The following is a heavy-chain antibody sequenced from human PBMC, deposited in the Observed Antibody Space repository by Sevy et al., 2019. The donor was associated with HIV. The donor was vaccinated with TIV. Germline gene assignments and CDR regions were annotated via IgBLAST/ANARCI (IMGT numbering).Heavy chain of an antibody. J-gene: IGHJ6*02. V-gene: IGHV3-9*01. CDR2: ISWNSGSI. D-gene: IGHD3-22*01. Sequence: GGSLRLSCAASGFTFDDYAMHWVRQAPGKGLEWVSGISWNSGSIGYADSVKGRFTISRDNAKNSLYLQMNSLRAEDTALYYCAKEKYYYDSSGYPRYYYYGMDVWGQGTTVIVSS. CDR3: AKEKYYYDSSGYPRYYYYGMDV. CDR1: GFTFDDYA.